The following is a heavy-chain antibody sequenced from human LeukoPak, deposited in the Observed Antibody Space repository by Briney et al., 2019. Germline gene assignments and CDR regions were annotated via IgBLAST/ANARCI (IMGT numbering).Heavy chain of an antibody. Sequence: PGRSLRLSCAASGFTFSSYGMHWVRQAAGKGLEWVAVISYDGSNKYYADSVKGRFTISRDNSKNTLYLQMNSLRAEDTAVYYCAKVLGAFDIWGQGTMVTVSS. CDR2: ISYDGSNK. CDR3: AKVLGAFDI. J-gene: IGHJ3*02. V-gene: IGHV3-30*18. D-gene: IGHD1-26*01. CDR1: GFTFSSYG.